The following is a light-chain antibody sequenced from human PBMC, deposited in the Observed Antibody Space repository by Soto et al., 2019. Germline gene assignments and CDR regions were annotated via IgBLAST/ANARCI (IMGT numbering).Light chain of an antibody. CDR2: GAS. Sequence: ESVFTQSPGTLSLSPGERATLSCRASQSVSSSYLAWYQQKPGQAPRLLIYGASSRATGIPDRFSGSGSGTDFTLIISRLEPEDFAVYYCQQYGSSPRTFGQGTKVDIK. V-gene: IGKV3-20*01. CDR1: QSVSSSY. J-gene: IGKJ1*01. CDR3: QQYGSSPRT.